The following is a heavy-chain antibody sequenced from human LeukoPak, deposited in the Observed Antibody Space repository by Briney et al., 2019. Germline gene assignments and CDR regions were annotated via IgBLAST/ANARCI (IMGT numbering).Heavy chain of an antibody. D-gene: IGHD3-10*01. CDR2: IYYSGST. J-gene: IGHJ6*03. Sequence: SETLSLTCTVSGGSISSSSYYWGWIHQPPGKGLEWIGSIYYSGSTYYNPSLKSRVTISLDTSKNQFSLKLSSVTAADTAVYYCASVRRGFGESSKYYAYYYMGVWGKGTTVTISS. V-gene: IGHV4-39*01. CDR3: ASVRRGFGESSKYYAYYYMGV. CDR1: GGSISSSSYY.